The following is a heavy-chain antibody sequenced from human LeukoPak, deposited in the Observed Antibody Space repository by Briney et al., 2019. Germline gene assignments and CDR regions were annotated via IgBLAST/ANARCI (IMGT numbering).Heavy chain of an antibody. V-gene: IGHV1-69*04. CDR3: ARHGPSGSIDY. CDR2: IIPILGIA. Sequence: ASVKVSCKASGYTFTSYGISWVRQAPGQGLEWMGRIIPILGIANYEQKFQGRVTITADKSTSTAYMELSSLRSDDTAVYYCARHGPSGSIDYWGQGTLVTVSS. D-gene: IGHD1-26*01. CDR1: GYTFTSYG. J-gene: IGHJ4*02.